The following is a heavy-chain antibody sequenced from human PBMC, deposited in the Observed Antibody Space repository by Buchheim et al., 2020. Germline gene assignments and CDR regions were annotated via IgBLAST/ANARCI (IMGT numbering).Heavy chain of an antibody. Sequence: QVQLQESGPGLVKPSQTLSLTCTVSGVSISSGDYYWNWIRQRPGKGLEWIGYVYYSGSTYHNLSLQSRVTISVATSKNQFSLKLSSVSDADTAVYYCARNGEPGATSWFDPWGQGIL. CDR1: GVSISSGDYY. V-gene: IGHV4-31*03. D-gene: IGHD1-26*01. CDR2: VYYSGST. CDR3: ARNGEPGATSWFDP. J-gene: IGHJ5*02.